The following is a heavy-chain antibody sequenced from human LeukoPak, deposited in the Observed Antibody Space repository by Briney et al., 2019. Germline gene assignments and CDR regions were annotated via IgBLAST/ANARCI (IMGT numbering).Heavy chain of an antibody. J-gene: IGHJ3*02. CDR3: AKHYYDSSGYYYADAFDI. V-gene: IGHV3-23*01. D-gene: IGHD3-22*01. CDR1: GFTFRSYA. Sequence: GGSLRLSCAASGFTFRSYAMSWVRQAPGKGLEWVSAISGSGGSTYYADSVKGRFTISRDNSKNTLYLQMNSLRAEDTAVYYCAKHYYDSSGYYYADAFDIWGQGTMVTVSS. CDR2: ISGSGGST.